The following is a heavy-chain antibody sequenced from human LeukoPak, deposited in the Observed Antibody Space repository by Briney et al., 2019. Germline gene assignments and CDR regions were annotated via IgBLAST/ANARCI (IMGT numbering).Heavy chain of an antibody. J-gene: IGHJ5*02. D-gene: IGHD5-18*01. CDR1: GFTVTNIY. CDR3: AREGNSYGYYNWFDL. Sequence: PGGSLRLSCVVSGFTVTNIYMSWVRQAPGKGLEWVSVIYSGGSTYYADSVKGRFTMSRDNSKNTLYLQMNSLRAEDTAVYYCAREGNSYGYYNWFDLWGQGTLSPSPQ. V-gene: IGHV3-66*01. CDR2: IYSGGST.